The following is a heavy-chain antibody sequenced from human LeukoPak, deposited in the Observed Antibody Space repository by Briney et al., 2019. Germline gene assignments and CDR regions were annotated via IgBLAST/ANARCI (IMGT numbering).Heavy chain of an antibody. V-gene: IGHV3-30-3*01. CDR2: ISYDGIYK. CDR1: GFTFSSYA. J-gene: IGHJ4*02. CDR3: ANKHPPLAGLRGPLDY. D-gene: IGHD6-19*01. Sequence: GGSLRLSCAASGFTFSSYAMHWVRQAPGRGLEWVAIISYDGIYKYYADSVKGRFTISRDNSKNTLYLQMNSLRAEDTAIYFCANKHPPLAGLRGPLDYWGQGTLVTVSS.